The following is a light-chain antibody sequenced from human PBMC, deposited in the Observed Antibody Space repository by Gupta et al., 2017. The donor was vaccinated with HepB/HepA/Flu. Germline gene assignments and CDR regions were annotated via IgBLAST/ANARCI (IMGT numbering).Light chain of an antibody. CDR2: DVS. J-gene: IGLJ1*01. Sequence: QSALTQPRSVSRSPGQSVTISCTGTSSDVGGYNYVSWYQQHPGKAPKLMIYDVSKRPSGVPDRFSGSKSGNTASLTISGLQAEDEADYYCCSYAGSYTSFFGTGTKVTVL. V-gene: IGLV2-11*01. CDR3: CSYAGSYTSF. CDR1: SSDVGGYNY.